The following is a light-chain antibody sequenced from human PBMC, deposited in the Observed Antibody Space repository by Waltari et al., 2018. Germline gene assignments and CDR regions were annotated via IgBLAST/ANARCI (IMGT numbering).Light chain of an antibody. V-gene: IGLV4-69*01. J-gene: IGLJ3*02. CDR3: ETGGHGTWV. Sequence: QLVVTQSPSASAPLGASVKLTCTLSSGHSSNVIAWLQQRPEKGPRYLMKFNSDGSHGKGDEIPDRFSGSSSGAERYLTISSLQSDDEADYYCETGGHGTWVFGGGTKLTVL. CDR2: FNSDGSH. CDR1: SGHSSNV.